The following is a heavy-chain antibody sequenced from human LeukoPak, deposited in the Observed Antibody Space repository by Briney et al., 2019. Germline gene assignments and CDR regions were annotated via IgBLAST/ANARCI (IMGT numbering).Heavy chain of an antibody. CDR2: INSDGSST. J-gene: IGHJ4*02. CDR3: AKDSSENYSTELDY. D-gene: IGHD1-7*01. CDR1: RFTFSAYW. Sequence: PGGSLRLSCAASRFTFSAYWMHWVRQAPGKGLVWVSLINSDGSSTTYADSVKGRFTISRDNAKNTLYLQMNSLRAEDTAVYYCAKDSSENYSTELDYWGQGTLVTVSS. V-gene: IGHV3-74*01.